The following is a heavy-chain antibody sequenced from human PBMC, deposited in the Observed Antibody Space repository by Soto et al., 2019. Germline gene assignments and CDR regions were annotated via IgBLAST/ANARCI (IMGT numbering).Heavy chain of an antibody. D-gene: IGHD5-12*01. J-gene: IGHJ6*02. CDR2: ISGSGGST. V-gene: IGHV3-23*01. CDR1: GFTFSSYA. CDR3: AKRGFDYYGMDV. Sequence: PGGSLRLSCAASGFTFSSYAMSWVRQAPGKGLEWVSAISGSGGSTYYADSVKGRFTISRDNSKNTLYLQMDSLRAEDTAVYYCAKRGFDYYGMDVWGQGTTVTVSS.